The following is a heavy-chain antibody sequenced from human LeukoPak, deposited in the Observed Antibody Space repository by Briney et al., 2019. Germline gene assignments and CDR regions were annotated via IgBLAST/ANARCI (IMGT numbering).Heavy chain of an antibody. CDR2: INHSGST. CDR3: ARTAAAGNFPDY. D-gene: IGHD6-13*01. Sequence: PSETLSLTCAVYGGSFSGYYWSWIRQPPGKGLEWIGEINHSGSTNYNPSLKSRVTISVDTSKNQFSLKLSSVTAADTAVYYCARTAAAGNFPDYWGQGTLVTVSS. V-gene: IGHV4-34*01. CDR1: GGSFSGYY. J-gene: IGHJ4*02.